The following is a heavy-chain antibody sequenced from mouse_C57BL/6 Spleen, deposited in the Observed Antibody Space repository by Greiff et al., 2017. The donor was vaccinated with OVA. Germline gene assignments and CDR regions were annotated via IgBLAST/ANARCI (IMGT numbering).Heavy chain of an antibody. V-gene: IGHV5-17*01. CDR3: ARDGNYWYFDV. CDR2: ISRGSSTI. Sequence: VQLQQSGGGLVKPGGSLKLSCAASGFTFSDYGMHWVRQAPEQGLEWVAYISRGSSTIYYADTVKGRFTISRDIAKNTLFLQMTSLRSEDTAMYYCARDGNYWYFDVWGTGTTVTVSS. D-gene: IGHD2-1*01. J-gene: IGHJ1*03. CDR1: GFTFSDYG.